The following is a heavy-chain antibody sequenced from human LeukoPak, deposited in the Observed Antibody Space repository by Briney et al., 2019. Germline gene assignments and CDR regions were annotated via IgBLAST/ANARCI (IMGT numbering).Heavy chain of an antibody. CDR3: ARREGYYYDGSGYYRL. J-gene: IGHJ4*02. Sequence: SETLSLTCTVSGGSISSSSYYWGWIRQPPGKGLEWIGSIYYSGSTYYNPSLKSRVTISVDTSKNQFSLKLSSVTAADTAVYYCARREGYYYDGSGYYRLWGQGTLVTVSS. V-gene: IGHV4-39*01. CDR1: GGSISSSSYY. CDR2: IYYSGST. D-gene: IGHD3-22*01.